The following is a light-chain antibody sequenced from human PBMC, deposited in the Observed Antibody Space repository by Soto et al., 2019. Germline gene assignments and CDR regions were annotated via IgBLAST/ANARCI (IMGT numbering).Light chain of an antibody. CDR2: AAS. V-gene: IGKV1-16*01. Sequence: DIQMTQSPSSLSAYLGDRVTITCRASQGISNYLAWYQQKPGKAPKLLIYAASSLQSGVPSRFSGSGSGTDFTLTINRVEPEDFAVYFCQQYAGSPRTFGQGTKVDI. CDR1: QGISNY. CDR3: QQYAGSPRT. J-gene: IGKJ1*01.